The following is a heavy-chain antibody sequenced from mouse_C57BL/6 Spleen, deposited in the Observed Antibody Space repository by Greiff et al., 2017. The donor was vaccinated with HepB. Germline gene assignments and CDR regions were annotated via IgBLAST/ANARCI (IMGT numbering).Heavy chain of an antibody. CDR3: ARGEITTVVAPY. J-gene: IGHJ2*01. CDR1: GYTFTSYW. CDR2: IYPGSGST. Sequence: QVQLKQPGAELVKPGASVKMSCKASGYTFTSYWITWVKQRPGQGLEWIGDIYPGSGSTNYNEKFKSKATLTVDTSSSTAYMQLSSLTSEDSAVYYCARGEITTVVAPYWGQGTTLTVSS. D-gene: IGHD1-1*01. V-gene: IGHV1-55*01.